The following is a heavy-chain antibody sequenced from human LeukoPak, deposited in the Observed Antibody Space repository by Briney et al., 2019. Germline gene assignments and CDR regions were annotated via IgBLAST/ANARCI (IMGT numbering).Heavy chain of an antibody. Sequence: PSETLSLTCTVSGGSISSSSYYWGWIRQPPGKGLEWIGSIYYSGSTYYNPSLKSRVTISVDTSKNQFSLKLSSVTAADTAVYYCAGRPRTYYYDSSGYWSHAFDIWGQGTMVTVSS. CDR2: IYYSGST. CDR3: AGRPRTYYYDSSGYWSHAFDI. D-gene: IGHD3-22*01. V-gene: IGHV4-39*01. J-gene: IGHJ3*02. CDR1: GGSISSSSYY.